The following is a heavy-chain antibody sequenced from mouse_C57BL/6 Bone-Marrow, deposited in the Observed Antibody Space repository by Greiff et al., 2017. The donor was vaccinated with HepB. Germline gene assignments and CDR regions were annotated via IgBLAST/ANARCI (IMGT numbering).Heavy chain of an antibody. J-gene: IGHJ3*01. CDR2: IHPNSGST. CDR1: GYTFTSYW. V-gene: IGHV1-64*01. Sequence: VQLQQPGAELVKPGASVKLSCKASGYTFTSYWMHWVKQRPGQGLEWIGMIHPNSGSTNYNEKFKSKDTLTVEKSSSTAYMQLRSLTSEDSAVYYCASWEWCAYWGQGTLVTVS. D-gene: IGHD4-1*01. CDR3: ASWEWCAY.